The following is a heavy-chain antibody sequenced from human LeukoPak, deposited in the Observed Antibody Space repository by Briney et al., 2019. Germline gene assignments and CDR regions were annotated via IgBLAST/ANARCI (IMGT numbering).Heavy chain of an antibody. Sequence: PGGSLRLSCVASEFIFSDYWMSWVRQAPGKGVEWVANIKQGGREEKYVSSVKGRFAISRDDAKSTLYLQMDSLSGDDTAVYYCARDNGGWFDTWGRGTLVTVSS. CDR3: ARDNGGWFDT. CDR1: EFIFSDYW. J-gene: IGHJ5*02. V-gene: IGHV3-7*03. CDR2: IKQGGREE. D-gene: IGHD3-10*01.